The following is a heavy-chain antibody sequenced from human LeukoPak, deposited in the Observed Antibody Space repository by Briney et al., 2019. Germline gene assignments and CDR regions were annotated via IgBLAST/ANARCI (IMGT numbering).Heavy chain of an antibody. V-gene: IGHV3-74*01. CDR1: GFTLRGYW. Sequence: GGSLRLSCEASGFTLRGYWMHWVRQAPGKGLVWVSRISSDGRTINYADSVKGRFTISRDNAQQSLYLQMDTLTAEDTAVYYCVTSWVRQPGDFWGQGALVTVSS. J-gene: IGHJ4*02. D-gene: IGHD3-10*01. CDR2: ISSDGRTI. CDR3: VTSWVRQPGDF.